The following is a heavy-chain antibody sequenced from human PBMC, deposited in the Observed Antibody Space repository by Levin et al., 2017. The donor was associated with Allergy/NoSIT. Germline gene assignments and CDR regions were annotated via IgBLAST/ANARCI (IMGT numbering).Heavy chain of an antibody. CDR3: ARPQGYQLLSGIRGYYYYYGMDV. CDR2: INPNSGGT. J-gene: IGHJ6*02. Sequence: VASVKVSCKASGYTFTGYYMHWVRQAPGQGLEWMGRINPNSGGTNYAQKFQGRVTMTRDTSISTAYMELSRLRSDDTAVYYCARPQGYQLLSGIRGYYYYYGMDVWGQGTTVTVSS. V-gene: IGHV1-2*06. CDR1: GYTFTGYY. D-gene: IGHD2-2*01.